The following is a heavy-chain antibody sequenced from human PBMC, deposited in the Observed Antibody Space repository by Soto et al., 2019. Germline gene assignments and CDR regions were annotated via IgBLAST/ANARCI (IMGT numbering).Heavy chain of an antibody. CDR2: ISYDGSNK. CDR1: GFTFSSYG. J-gene: IGHJ4*02. D-gene: IGHD3-22*01. V-gene: IGHV3-30*18. Sequence: PVGSLRLSCAASGFTFSSYGMHWVRQAPGKGLEWVAVISYDGSNKYYADSVKGRFTISRDNSKNTLYLQMNSLRAEDTAVYYCAKDRLAYYYDSSGYVDYWGQGTLVTVSS. CDR3: AKDRLAYYYDSSGYVDY.